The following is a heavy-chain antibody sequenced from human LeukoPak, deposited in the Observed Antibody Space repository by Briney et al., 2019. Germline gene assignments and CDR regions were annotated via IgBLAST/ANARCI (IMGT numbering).Heavy chain of an antibody. CDR3: ARRRMGYYDTTPIDY. CDR1: GGSISSSSYY. J-gene: IGHJ4*02. CDR2: IYYSGST. Sequence: SETLSLTCTVSGGSISSSSYYWGWIRQPPGKGLEWIGSIYYSGSTYYNPSLKSRVTISVDTSKNQFSLKLSSVTAADTAVYYCARRRMGYYDTTPIDYWGQGTLVTVSS. V-gene: IGHV4-39*01. D-gene: IGHD3-22*01.